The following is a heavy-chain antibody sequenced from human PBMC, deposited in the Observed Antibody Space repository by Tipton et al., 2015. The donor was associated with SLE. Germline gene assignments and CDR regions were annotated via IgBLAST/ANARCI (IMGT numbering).Heavy chain of an antibody. V-gene: IGHV4-34*01. D-gene: IGHD3-16*01. CDR2: INHSGST. CDR1: GGSFSGYY. Sequence: TLSLTCAVYGGSFSGYYWSWIRQPPGKGLEWIGEINHSGSTNYNPSLKSRITISVDTSKNQFSLRLSSVIAADTAVYYCARGRPRATQAWGGYYYYMDVWGKGTTVTVSS. J-gene: IGHJ6*03. CDR3: ARGRPRATQAWGGYYYYMDV.